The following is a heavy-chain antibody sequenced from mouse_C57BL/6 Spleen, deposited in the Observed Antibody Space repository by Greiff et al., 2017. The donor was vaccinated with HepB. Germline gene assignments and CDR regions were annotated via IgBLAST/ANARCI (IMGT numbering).Heavy chain of an antibody. CDR1: GYSFTSYY. J-gene: IGHJ3*01. D-gene: IGHD3-2*02. Sequence: LQESGPELVKPGASVKISCKASGYSFTSYYIHWVKQRPGQGLEWIGWIYPGSGNTKYNEKFKGKATLTADTSSSTAYMQLSSLTSEDSAVYYCARDSSGYWFAYWGQGTLVTVSA. CDR3: ARDSSGYWFAY. V-gene: IGHV1-66*01. CDR2: IYPGSGNT.